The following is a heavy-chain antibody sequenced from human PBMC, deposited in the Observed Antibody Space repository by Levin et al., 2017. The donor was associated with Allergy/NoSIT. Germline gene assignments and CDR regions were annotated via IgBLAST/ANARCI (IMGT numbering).Heavy chain of an antibody. Sequence: GESLKISCAASGFTFSSDWMNWVRQAPGKGLEWVANIKQDGSEKYYVDSVKGRFTISRDNAKNSLYLQMNSLRAEDTAVYYCARVGSGSYYNYFDYWGQGTLVTVSS. CDR2: IKQDGSEK. CDR3: ARVGSGSYYNYFDY. J-gene: IGHJ4*02. D-gene: IGHD3-10*01. V-gene: IGHV3-7*01. CDR1: GFTFSSDW.